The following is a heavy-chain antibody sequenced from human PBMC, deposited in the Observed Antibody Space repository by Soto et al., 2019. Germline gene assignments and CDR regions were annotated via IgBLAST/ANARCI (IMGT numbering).Heavy chain of an antibody. CDR1: GFTFSSYG. D-gene: IGHD3-22*01. CDR3: AKGISGHSNGAFDS. CDR2: VSVSGGST. Sequence: EVQLLESGGGLVQPGGSLRLSCAASGFTFSSYGMSWVRQAPGKGLEWVSGVSVSGGSTYYADSVKGRFTISRDNSKNTAHVEMNRLGAEDTAVYYCAKGISGHSNGAFDSWGQGTKVTVSS. V-gene: IGHV3-23*01. J-gene: IGHJ3*02.